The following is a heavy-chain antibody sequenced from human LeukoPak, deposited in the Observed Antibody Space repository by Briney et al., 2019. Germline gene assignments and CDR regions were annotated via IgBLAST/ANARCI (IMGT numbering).Heavy chain of an antibody. CDR2: ISSSSSYI. CDR3: ARVGDSGYCSSTSCYTDY. CDR1: GFTFSSYS. V-gene: IGHV3-21*01. J-gene: IGHJ4*02. D-gene: IGHD2-2*02. Sequence: GGSLRLSCAASGFTFSSYSMNWVRQAPGKGLEWVSSISSSSSYIYYADSVKGRFTISRDNAKNSLYLQMNSLRAEDTAVYYCARVGDSGYCSSTSCYTDYWGQGTLVTVCS.